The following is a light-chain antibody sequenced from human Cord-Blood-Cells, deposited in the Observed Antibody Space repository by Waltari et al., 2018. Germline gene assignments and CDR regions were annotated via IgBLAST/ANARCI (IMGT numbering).Light chain of an antibody. CDR3: QAWDSSTAHVV. CDR2: QDS. CDR1: KLGDKY. Sequence: SYELTQPPSVSVSPGQTASITCSGDKLGDKYACWYQQKQGQSPVLVIYQDSKRPSGIPERFSGSNSGNTATLTISGTQAMDEADYYCQAWDSSTAHVVFGGGTKLTVL. J-gene: IGLJ2*01. V-gene: IGLV3-1*01.